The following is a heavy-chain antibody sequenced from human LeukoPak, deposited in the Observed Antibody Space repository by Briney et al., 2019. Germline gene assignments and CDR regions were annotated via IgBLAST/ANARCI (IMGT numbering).Heavy chain of an antibody. J-gene: IGHJ6*03. CDR1: GYSFTSYW. V-gene: IGHV5-51*01. Sequence: KCGESLKISCKGSGYSFTSYWIGWVRQMPGKGLEWMGIIYPGDSDTRYSPSFQGQVTMSADKSISTAYLQWSSLKASDTAMYYCARQNCGGDCYPWAGHLNRFNYYYYMDVWGKGTTVTISS. CDR2: IYPGDSDT. CDR3: ARQNCGGDCYPWAGHLNRFNYYYYMDV. D-gene: IGHD2-21*02.